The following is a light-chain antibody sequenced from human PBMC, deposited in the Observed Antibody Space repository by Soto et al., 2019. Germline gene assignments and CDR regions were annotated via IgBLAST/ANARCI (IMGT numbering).Light chain of an antibody. J-gene: IGLJ2*01. V-gene: IGLV2-23*01. CDR3: CSYAGGTSVV. Sequence: QSALTQPASVSGSPGQSITISCTGTSSDVGRYHLVSWYQQHPGKAPKLMIFEDTERPSGVSNRFSGSKSGNTASLTISGLQTEDEADYYCCSYAGGTSVVSGGGTKLTVL. CDR2: EDT. CDR1: SSDVGRYHL.